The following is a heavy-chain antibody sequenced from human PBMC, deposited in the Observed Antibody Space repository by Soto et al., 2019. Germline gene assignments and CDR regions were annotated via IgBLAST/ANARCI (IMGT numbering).Heavy chain of an antibody. J-gene: IGHJ4*02. CDR2: ISVTGGNT. V-gene: IGHV3-23*01. CDR3: AKIGGEIPSTNTYYWG. CDR1: AFTFSSRA. Sequence: GGSLRLSCAASAFTFSSRAMAWVRQAPGKGLEWVSSISVTGGNTYYAESVKGRFTVSRDNSKNTLYLQMNNLRVEDTAVYFCAKIGGEIPSTNTYYWGWGQGTLVTVSS. D-gene: IGHD1-26*01.